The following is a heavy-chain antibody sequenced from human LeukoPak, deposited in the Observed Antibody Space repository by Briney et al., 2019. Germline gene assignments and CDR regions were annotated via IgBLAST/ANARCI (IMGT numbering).Heavy chain of an antibody. D-gene: IGHD1-26*01. Sequence: GGSLRLSCAAFGFTFSSYSMTWVRQAPGKGLEWVSGISAGGDKTYYRDSVKGRITISRDNSKNTLYLQMNSLRAEDTAIYYCAKSRGSTQFDYWGQGTLVTVSS. V-gene: IGHV3-23*01. J-gene: IGHJ4*02. CDR3: AKSRGSTQFDY. CDR2: ISAGGDKT. CDR1: GFTFSSYS.